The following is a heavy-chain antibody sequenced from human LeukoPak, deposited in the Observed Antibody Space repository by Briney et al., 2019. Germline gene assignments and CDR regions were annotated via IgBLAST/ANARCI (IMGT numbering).Heavy chain of an antibody. CDR3: AKDPRGGYSGSWYFDY. CDR1: GFTFRNYD. J-gene: IGHJ4*02. V-gene: IGHV3-13*04. D-gene: IGHD5-12*01. Sequence: GGSLRLSCAASGFTFRNYDMHWVRQATEKGLEWVSPIETDGETQYAGSVKGRFTISREIAKNSLYLQMNGLRAGDTAVYYCAKDPRGGYSGSWYFDYWGEGTLVTVSS. CDR2: IETDGET.